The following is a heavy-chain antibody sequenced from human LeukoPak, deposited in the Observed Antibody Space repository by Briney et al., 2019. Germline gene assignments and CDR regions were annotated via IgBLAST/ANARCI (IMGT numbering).Heavy chain of an antibody. CDR1: GGSISSSSYY. D-gene: IGHD3-22*01. Sequence: SETLSLTCTVSGGSISSSSYYWGWIRQPPGKGLEWIGSIYYRGITYYNPSLKSRVTISVDTSKNQFSLKLSSVTAADTVVYYCARVVYDSSTYPKSYFDFWGQGTLVTVSS. J-gene: IGHJ4*02. CDR2: IYYRGIT. CDR3: ARVVYDSSTYPKSYFDF. V-gene: IGHV4-39*07.